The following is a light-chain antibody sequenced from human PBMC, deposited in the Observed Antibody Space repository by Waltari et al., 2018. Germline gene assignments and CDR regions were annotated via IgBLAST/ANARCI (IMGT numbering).Light chain of an antibody. CDR2: AAS. CDR3: QQSYSTPYT. Sequence: DIQMTQSPSSLSASVGDRVTINCRASQSISSYLNWYQQKPGKAPKLLIYAASSLQSGVPSRFSGSGSGTDFTLTISSLQPEDFATYYCQQSYSTPYTFGQGTKLEIK. V-gene: IGKV1-39*01. J-gene: IGKJ2*01. CDR1: QSISSY.